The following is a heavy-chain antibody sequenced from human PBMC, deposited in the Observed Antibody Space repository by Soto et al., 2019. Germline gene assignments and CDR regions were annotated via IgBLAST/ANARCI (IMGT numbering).Heavy chain of an antibody. CDR3: ASIPNYYDSSGYSLN. J-gene: IGHJ4*02. V-gene: IGHV1-69*13. D-gene: IGHD3-22*01. CDR1: GGTFSGYA. Sequence: SVKVSCTSSGGTFSGYAIRWVRQAPGQGLEWMGGIIPIFGTANYAQKFQGRVTITADESTSTAYMELSSLRSEDTAVYYCASIPNYYDSSGYSLNWGQGTLVTVSS. CDR2: IIPIFGTA.